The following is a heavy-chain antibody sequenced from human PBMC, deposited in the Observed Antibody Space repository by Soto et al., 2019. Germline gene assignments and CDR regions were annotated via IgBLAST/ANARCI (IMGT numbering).Heavy chain of an antibody. CDR2: ISAYNGNK. CDR3: ARTGGGMAARPLEY. V-gene: IGHV1-18*04. Sequence: QVQLVQSGGEGKKPGASVEVSCRTSGYMFTTYGMSWVRQAPGQGLEWMAWISAYNGNKKYAQKFQGRVTMTTDTSTSKVSMELRKLTSDDKGTYFCARTGGGMAARPLEYWGQGTLVTVSS. CDR1: GYMFTTYG. D-gene: IGHD6-6*01. J-gene: IGHJ4*02.